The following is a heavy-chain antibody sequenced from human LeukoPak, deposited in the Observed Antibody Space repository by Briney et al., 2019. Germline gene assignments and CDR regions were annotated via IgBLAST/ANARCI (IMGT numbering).Heavy chain of an antibody. D-gene: IGHD6-19*01. V-gene: IGHV1-69*05. J-gene: IGHJ4*02. CDR2: IIPIFGTA. CDR1: GGTFSSYA. CDR3: ARVGVAGTSQDDY. Sequence: SVKVSCKASGGTFSSYAISWVRQAPGQGLEWMGGIIPIFGTANYAQKFQGRVTITTEESTSTAYMELSSLRSEDTAVYYCARVGVAGTSQDDYWGQGTLVTVSS.